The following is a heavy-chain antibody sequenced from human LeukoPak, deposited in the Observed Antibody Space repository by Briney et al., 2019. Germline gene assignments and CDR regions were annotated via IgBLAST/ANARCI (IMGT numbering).Heavy chain of an antibody. CDR2: IYYSGST. Sequence: SETLSLTCTVSGGSISSSSYYWGWIRQPPGKGLEWIGSIYYSGSTYYNPSLKSRVTISIDTSKNQFSLKLSSVTAADTAVYYCARGRSRADDAFDIWGQGTMVTVSS. CDR1: GGSISSSSYY. CDR3: ARGRSRADDAFDI. J-gene: IGHJ3*02. V-gene: IGHV4-39*01. D-gene: IGHD2-2*01.